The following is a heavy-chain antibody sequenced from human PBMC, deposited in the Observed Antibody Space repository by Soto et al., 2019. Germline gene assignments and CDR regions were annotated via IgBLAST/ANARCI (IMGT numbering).Heavy chain of an antibody. CDR1: GCSIISGTYY. J-gene: IGHJ4*02. CDR2: IHYGGST. CDR3: ARDSSISRFFI. Sequence: ETLSLTCTVSGCSIISGTYYWGWIRQPPGKGLEWIGSIHYGGSTYYNPSLKSRVTISVDTSKNQFSLNLISVTAADTAVYYCARDSSISRFFIWGKGTRVTVSS. V-gene: IGHV4-39*02.